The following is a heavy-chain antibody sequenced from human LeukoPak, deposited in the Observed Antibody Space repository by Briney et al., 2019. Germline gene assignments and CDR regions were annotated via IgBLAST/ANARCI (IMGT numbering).Heavy chain of an antibody. CDR1: GGSISSYY. CDR2: IYYSGST. Sequence: SSGTLSLTCTVSGGSISSYYWSWIRQPPGKGLEWIGYIYYSGSTNYNPSLKSRVTISVDTSKNQFSLKLSSVTAADTAVYYCARETPFEYSSFVFDPWGQGTLVTVSS. J-gene: IGHJ5*02. D-gene: IGHD6-6*01. CDR3: ARETPFEYSSFVFDP. V-gene: IGHV4-59*01.